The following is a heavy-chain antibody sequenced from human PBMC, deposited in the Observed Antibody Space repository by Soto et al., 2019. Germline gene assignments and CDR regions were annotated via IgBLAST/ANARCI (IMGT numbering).Heavy chain of an antibody. Sequence: PSQTLSLTCAISGDSVSSNSAAWNWIRQSPSRGLEWLGRTYYRSKWYNDYAVSVKSRITINPDTSKNQFSLQLNSVTPEDTAVYYCARVSISSSPPHYYYYSYGMDVWGQGTTVTVSS. CDR1: GDSVSSNSAA. D-gene: IGHD6-13*01. V-gene: IGHV6-1*01. CDR2: TYYRSKWYN. J-gene: IGHJ6*02. CDR3: ARVSISSSPPHYYYYSYGMDV.